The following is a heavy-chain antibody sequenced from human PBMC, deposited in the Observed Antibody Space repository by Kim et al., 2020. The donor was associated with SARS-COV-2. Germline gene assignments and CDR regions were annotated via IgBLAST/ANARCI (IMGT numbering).Heavy chain of an antibody. CDR2: ISNSGNT. Sequence: SETLSLTCTVSGGSVSSGNYYWSWIRQSPGKGLEWIGYISNSGNTNYNPSLLSRVTISLDTSENQFSLKLTSVTAADTAVYYCARRGASGRSFYYWGQVT. D-gene: IGHD6-19*01. CDR3: ARRGASGRSFYY. J-gene: IGHJ4*02. CDR1: GGSVSSGNYY. V-gene: IGHV4-61*01.